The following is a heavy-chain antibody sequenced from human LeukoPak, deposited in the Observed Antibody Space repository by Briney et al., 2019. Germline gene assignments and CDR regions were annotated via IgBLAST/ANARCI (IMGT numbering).Heavy chain of an antibody. CDR2: VWYDGSED. J-gene: IGHJ3*02. V-gene: IGHV3-30*02. CDR3: AKELDGFDI. Sequence: GGSLRLSRAGSGFTFSWYIMHWVRQTPGKGVEWVALVWYDGSEDYYRDSVKGRFTISRDNSKNTLYLQMNSLKVEDTAVYYCAKELDGFDIWGQGTKVTVSS. CDR1: GFTFSWYI.